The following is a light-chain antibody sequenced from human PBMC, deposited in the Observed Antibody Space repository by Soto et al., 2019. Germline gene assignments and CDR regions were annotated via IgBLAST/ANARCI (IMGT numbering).Light chain of an antibody. J-gene: IGKJ1*01. CDR1: HSVCNHY. CDR2: GAS. CDR3: QQYGSSGT. V-gene: IGKV3-20*01. Sequence: EIGLTQSAGTLSLSPGEGGNLXCRASHSVCNHYLAWYQQKPGQAPRLLIYGASNRDTGITERFSGSGYGKDFNITISRLEPEDFAVYDCQQYGSSGTFGQGTKVDIK.